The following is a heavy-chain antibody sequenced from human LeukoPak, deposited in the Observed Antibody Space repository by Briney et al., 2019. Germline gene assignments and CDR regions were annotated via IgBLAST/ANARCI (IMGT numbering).Heavy chain of an antibody. CDR3: ARDGGWSSGYCFDY. CDR1: GFTVSSNG. D-gene: IGHD3-22*01. J-gene: IGHJ4*02. Sequence: GGSLRLSCAASGFTVSSNGMSWVRQAPGKGLEWVSSISGGSTYYADSRKGRFTISRDNSKNTLYLQMNSLRAEDTAVYYCARDGGWSSGYCFDYWGQGTLVTVSS. V-gene: IGHV3-38-3*01. CDR2: ISGGST.